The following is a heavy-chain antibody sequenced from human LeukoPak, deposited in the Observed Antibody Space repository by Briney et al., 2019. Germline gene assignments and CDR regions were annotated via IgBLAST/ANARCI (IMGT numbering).Heavy chain of an antibody. CDR2: IYTSGST. CDR3: ARVGNSGTYQFDY. V-gene: IGHV4-61*02. Sequence: SETLSLTCTVSGGSISSGNYYWSWIRQPARKELEWVGRIYTSGSTNYNPSLKSRVTISGDTSKNQFSLKLSSVTAADTAFYYCARVGNSGTYQFDYWGQGTLVTVSS. CDR1: GGSISSGNYY. J-gene: IGHJ4*02. D-gene: IGHD1-26*01.